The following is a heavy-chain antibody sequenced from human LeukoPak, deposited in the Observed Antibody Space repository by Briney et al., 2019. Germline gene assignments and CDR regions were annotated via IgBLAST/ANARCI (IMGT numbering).Heavy chain of an antibody. CDR2: ISSSGSTI. CDR1: GFTFSSYE. J-gene: IGHJ4*02. V-gene: IGHV3-48*03. CDR3: ARMSVSSFDY. Sequence: GGSLRLSCAASGFTFSSYEMNWVRQAPGKGLECVSYISSSGSTIYYADSVKGRFTISRDNAKNSLYLQMNSLRAEDTAVYYCARMSVSSFDYWGQGTLVTVSS.